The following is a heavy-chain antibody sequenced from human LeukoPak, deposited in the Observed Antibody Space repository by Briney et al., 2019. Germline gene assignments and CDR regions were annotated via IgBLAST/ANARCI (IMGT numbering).Heavy chain of an antibody. J-gene: IGHJ5*02. CDR1: GFTFSSYS. CDR3: ARVTHGNSVDPLDL. D-gene: IGHD1-1*01. Sequence: GGSLRLSCAASGFTFSSYSMNWVRQAPGKGLEWVSSISSTITYIYYADSVKGRFTISRDNDQGSLYLQMNSLKVEDTAVYYCARVTHGNSVDPLDLWGHGTPVTVSS. CDR2: ISSTITYI. V-gene: IGHV3-21*06.